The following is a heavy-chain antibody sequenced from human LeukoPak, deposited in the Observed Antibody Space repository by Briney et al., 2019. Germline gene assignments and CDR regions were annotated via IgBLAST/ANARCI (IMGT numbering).Heavy chain of an antibody. J-gene: IGHJ4*02. Sequence: GGSLRLSCAASGFTFSTYGMHWVRQAPGKGLERVAIISYEGSNKYYTDSVKGRFTISRDNSRNTLYLQMNSLRPEDTAMYYCAKGHSSSWARADYWGQGTLVTVSS. CDR3: AKGHSSSWARADY. CDR2: ISYEGSNK. CDR1: GFTFSTYG. V-gene: IGHV3-30*18. D-gene: IGHD6-13*01.